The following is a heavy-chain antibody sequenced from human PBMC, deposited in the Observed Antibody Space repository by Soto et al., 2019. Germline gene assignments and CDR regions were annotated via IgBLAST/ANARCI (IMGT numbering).Heavy chain of an antibody. J-gene: IGHJ4*01. CDR3: AKDRSLTVYAPIDY. Sequence: GSLRLSCAASGFTFNSYAMSWVRQAPGKGLEWVSAISGSGGSTYYSDSVKGRFTISRDNSTNTLSLQMNSLRAEDTAVYYCAKDRSLTVYAPIDYWAHGTLVTVSS. V-gene: IGHV3-23*01. D-gene: IGHD2-8*01. CDR1: GFTFNSYA. CDR2: ISGSGGST.